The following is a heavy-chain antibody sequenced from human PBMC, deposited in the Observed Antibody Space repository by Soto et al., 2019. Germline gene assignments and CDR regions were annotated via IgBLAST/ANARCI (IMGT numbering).Heavy chain of an antibody. V-gene: IGHV4-59*01. J-gene: IGHJ3*02. D-gene: IGHD3-10*01. CDR3: ARDSRQGLRPPGAFDI. CDR1: GGSISSYY. CDR2: IYYSGST. Sequence: SETLSLTCTVSGGSISSYYWSWIRQPPGKGLEWIGYIYYSGSTNYNPSLKSRVTISVDTSKNQFSLKLSSVTAADTAVYYCARDSRQGLRPPGAFDIWGQGTMVTVSS.